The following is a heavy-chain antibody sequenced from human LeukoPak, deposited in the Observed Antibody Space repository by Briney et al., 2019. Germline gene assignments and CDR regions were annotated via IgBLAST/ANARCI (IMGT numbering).Heavy chain of an antibody. CDR3: VRGVGVSRFNYLDS. CDR1: GFTFSSFG. Sequence: GGSLRLSCAASGFTFSSFGMHWVSQAPGKGLEWVAVIWYDASNKYYADSVKGRFTISRDNSKNTLYLQMNSLRDDDMAVYYCVRGVGVSRFNYLDSWGQGTLVIVSS. D-gene: IGHD6-13*01. CDR2: IWYDASNK. J-gene: IGHJ4*02. V-gene: IGHV3-33*01.